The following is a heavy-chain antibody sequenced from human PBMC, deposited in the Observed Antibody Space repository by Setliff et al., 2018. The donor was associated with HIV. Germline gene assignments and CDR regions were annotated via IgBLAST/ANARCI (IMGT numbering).Heavy chain of an antibody. J-gene: IGHJ5*02. CDR3: ARDYVVPAGINNWFDP. D-gene: IGHD2-2*01. V-gene: IGHV1-69*13. CDR1: GGTFSTYA. CDR2: IIPIFATA. Sequence: SVKVSCKASGGTFSTYAISWVRQAPGQGLEWMGGIIPIFATANYAQKFQGRVTITADESTSTAYMELSSLRSEDTAVYYCARDYVVPAGINNWFDPWGQGTQVTVSS.